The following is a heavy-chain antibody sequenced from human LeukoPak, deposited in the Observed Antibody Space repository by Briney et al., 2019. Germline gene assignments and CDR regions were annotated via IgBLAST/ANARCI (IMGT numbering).Heavy chain of an antibody. CDR1: GGSISSGSYY. Sequence: PSETLSLTCTVSGGSISSGSYYWSWIRQPAGKGLEWIGRIYTSGSTNYNPSLKSRVTISVDTSKNQFSLKLSSVTAADTAVYYCARQRGSSSSKVIQLFFHWFDPWGQGTLVTVSS. CDR2: IYTSGST. V-gene: IGHV4-61*02. CDR3: ARQRGSSSSKVIQLFFHWFDP. J-gene: IGHJ5*02. D-gene: IGHD6-6*01.